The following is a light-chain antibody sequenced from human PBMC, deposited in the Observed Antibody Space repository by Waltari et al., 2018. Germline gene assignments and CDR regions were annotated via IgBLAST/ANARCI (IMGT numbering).Light chain of an antibody. V-gene: IGLV2-8*01. Sequence: QSALTQPPSASGSPGQSVTIPCPGTSRYFAPYFSGYQQHPGTAPQLMVYGVNKRPSGVPDRFSGSKSGNTASLTVSGLQADDEADYYCYSSAGSNNWVFGGGTKLTVL. CDR3: YSSAGSNNWV. CDR1: SRYFAPY. J-gene: IGLJ3*02. CDR2: GVN.